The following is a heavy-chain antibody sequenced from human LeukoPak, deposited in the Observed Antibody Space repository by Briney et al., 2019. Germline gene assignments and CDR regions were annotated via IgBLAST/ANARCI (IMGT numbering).Heavy chain of an antibody. D-gene: IGHD2-2*01. CDR2: INHSGST. Sequence: KPSETLSLTCAVYGGSFSGYYWSWIRQPPGKGLEWIGEINHSGSTNYNPSLKSRVTISVDTSKNKFSLKLSSVTAADTAVYYCARRGRAAMGYWGQGTLVTVSS. CDR3: ARRGRAAMGY. CDR1: GGSFSGYY. V-gene: IGHV4-34*01. J-gene: IGHJ4*02.